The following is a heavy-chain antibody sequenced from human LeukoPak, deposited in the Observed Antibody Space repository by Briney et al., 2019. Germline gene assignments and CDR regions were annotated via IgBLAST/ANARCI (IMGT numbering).Heavy chain of an antibody. Sequence: GGSLRLSCAASGFTVSANYISWVRRAPGKGPEWVSVIYYSGNTYYADSVKGRFTISADNSKNTLYLQMNSLRAEDTAVYYCARGILEYSGYDYWGQGTLVTVSS. V-gene: IGHV3-66*01. J-gene: IGHJ4*02. D-gene: IGHD5-12*01. CDR3: ARGILEYSGYDY. CDR1: GFTVSANY. CDR2: IYYSGNT.